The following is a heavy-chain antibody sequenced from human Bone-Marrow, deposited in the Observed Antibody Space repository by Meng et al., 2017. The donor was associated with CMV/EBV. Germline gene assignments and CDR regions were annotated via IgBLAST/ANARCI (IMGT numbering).Heavy chain of an antibody. J-gene: IGHJ4*02. Sequence: SEPLSLTCAVYGGSFSGYYWSWIRQPPGKGLEWIGEINHSGSTNYNPSLKSRVTISVDTSKNQFSLKLSSVTAADTAVYYCARDWGRNYYDSSGYHPAGRYWGQGTLVTVSS. CDR1: GGSFSGYY. V-gene: IGHV4-34*01. D-gene: IGHD3-22*01. CDR2: INHSGST. CDR3: ARDWGRNYYDSSGYHPAGRY.